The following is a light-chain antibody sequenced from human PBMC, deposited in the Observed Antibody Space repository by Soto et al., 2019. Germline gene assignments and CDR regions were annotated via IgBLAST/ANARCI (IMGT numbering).Light chain of an antibody. Sequence: QSALTQPPSASGSPGQSVTISCTGTTSDVGGYNYVSWYQQHPGKAPKLMIYEVSNRPSGVSNRFSGSKSGNTASLTISGLQAEDEADYYCNSYTTSTTLVFGGGTKLTVL. CDR1: TSDVGGYNY. J-gene: IGLJ3*02. CDR2: EVS. CDR3: NSYTTSTTLV. V-gene: IGLV2-14*01.